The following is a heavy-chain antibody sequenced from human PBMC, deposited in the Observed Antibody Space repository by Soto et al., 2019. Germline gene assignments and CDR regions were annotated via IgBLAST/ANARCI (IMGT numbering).Heavy chain of an antibody. Sequence: ASVKVSCKASGYTFTSYGISWVRQAPGQGLEWMGWISAYNGNTNYAQMLQGRVTMTTDTSTSTAYMELRSLRAEDTALYYYAKDSSRYNWNDDGNNWFDPWGQGTLVTVSS. CDR3: AKDSSRYNWNDDGNNWFDP. J-gene: IGHJ5*02. D-gene: IGHD1-1*01. V-gene: IGHV1-18*01. CDR2: ISAYNGNT. CDR1: GYTFTSYG.